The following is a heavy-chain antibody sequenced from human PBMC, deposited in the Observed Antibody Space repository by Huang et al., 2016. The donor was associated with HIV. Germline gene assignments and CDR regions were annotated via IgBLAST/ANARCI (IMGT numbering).Heavy chain of an antibody. CDR2: IIPKLGTT. V-gene: IGHV1-69*13. Sequence: QVQLVQSGAEVKRPGASVKVSCRASGGTFSTNAVSWVRQAPGQGLEWRGGIIPKLGTTNYAQRFQGKVTITAEESSSTVYMELSSLRSDDTAVYYCARQPYCGGDCAHYYYFYMDVWGKGTTVTVSS. D-gene: IGHD2-21*02. CDR1: GGTFSTNA. J-gene: IGHJ6*03. CDR3: ARQPYCGGDCAHYYYFYMDV.